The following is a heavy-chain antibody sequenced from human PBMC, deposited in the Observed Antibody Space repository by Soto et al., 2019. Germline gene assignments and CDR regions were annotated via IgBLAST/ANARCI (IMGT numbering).Heavy chain of an antibody. J-gene: IGHJ1*01. CDR3: AKDDTYSSGWYHAEYFQH. CDR1: GFTFSSYA. CDR2: ISGSGGST. Sequence: GGSLRLSCAASGFTFSSYAMSWVRQAPGKGLEWVSAISGSGGSTYYADSVKGRFTISRDNSKNTLYLQMNSLRAEDTAVYYCAKDDTYSSGWYHAEYFQHWGQGTLVTVSS. V-gene: IGHV3-23*01. D-gene: IGHD6-19*01.